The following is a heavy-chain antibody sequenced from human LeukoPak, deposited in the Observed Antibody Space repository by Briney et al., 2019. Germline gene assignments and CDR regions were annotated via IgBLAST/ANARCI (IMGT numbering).Heavy chain of an antibody. Sequence: GGSLRLSCAASGFTFSTYGMHWVRQAPGKGLEWVAFIRYDGSNKYYADSVKGRFTISRDNSKNTLYLQMNSLRADDTAVYYCAKDLGRVGAIDYWGQGTLVTVSS. CDR3: AKDLGRVGAIDY. CDR1: GFTFSTYG. J-gene: IGHJ4*02. V-gene: IGHV3-30*02. D-gene: IGHD1-26*01. CDR2: IRYDGSNK.